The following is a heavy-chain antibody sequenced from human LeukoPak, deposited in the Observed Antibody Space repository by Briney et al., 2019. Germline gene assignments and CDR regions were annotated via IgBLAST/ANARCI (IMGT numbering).Heavy chain of an antibody. Sequence: GGSLRLSCAASGFTFSSDWMNWDRQAPGNGLEWVASINHNGNVNYYVDSVKGRFTISRDNSKNTLYVQVNSLGTEDTAAYYCAKGSYYDSSGSFYFDYWGQGTLVTVSS. V-gene: IGHV3-7*03. CDR2: INHNGNVN. D-gene: IGHD3-22*01. CDR1: GFTFSSDW. CDR3: AKGSYYDSSGSFYFDY. J-gene: IGHJ4*02.